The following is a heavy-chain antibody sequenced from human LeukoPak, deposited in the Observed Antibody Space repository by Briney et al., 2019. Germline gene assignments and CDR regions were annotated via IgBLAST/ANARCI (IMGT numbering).Heavy chain of an antibody. Sequence: GGSLRLSCAASGFTFSSYGMHWVRQAPGKGLEWVAIISYDGSNKYYADSVKGRFTISRDNSKNTLYLQMNSLRAEDTAVYYCAKDREQWLRLLTIGCWGQGTLVTAS. D-gene: IGHD5-12*01. V-gene: IGHV3-30*18. CDR1: GFTFSSYG. J-gene: IGHJ4*02. CDR3: AKDREQWLRLLTIGC. CDR2: ISYDGSNK.